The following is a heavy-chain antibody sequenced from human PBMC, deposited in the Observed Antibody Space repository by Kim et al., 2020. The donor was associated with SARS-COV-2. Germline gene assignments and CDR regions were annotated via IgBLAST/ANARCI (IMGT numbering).Heavy chain of an antibody. D-gene: IGHD3-22*01. V-gene: IGHV1-18*01. J-gene: IGHJ4*02. CDR3: ERTYYYDSSGYHAPVSRFDY. CDR2: SSAYNGNT. CDR1: GYTFTSYG. Sequence: ASVKVSCKASGYTFTSYGISWVRQAPGQGLEWMGWSSAYNGNTNYAQKLQGRVTMTTDTSTSTAYMELRSLRSDDTAVYYCERTYYYDSSGYHAPVSRFDYWGQGTLVTVSS.